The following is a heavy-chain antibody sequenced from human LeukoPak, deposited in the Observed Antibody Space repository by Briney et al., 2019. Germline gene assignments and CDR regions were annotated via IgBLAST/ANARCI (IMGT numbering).Heavy chain of an antibody. J-gene: IGHJ6*03. V-gene: IGHV3-23*01. CDR3: ARAILDYYYYYMDV. Sequence: GGSLRLSCAASGFTFSSYGMNWVRQAPGKGLEWVSAISGSGGNTYYADSVKGRFTISRDSSKNTLYLQMNSLRAEDTAVYYCARAILDYYYYYMDVWGKGTTVTVSS. CDR2: ISGSGGNT. CDR1: GFTFSSYG.